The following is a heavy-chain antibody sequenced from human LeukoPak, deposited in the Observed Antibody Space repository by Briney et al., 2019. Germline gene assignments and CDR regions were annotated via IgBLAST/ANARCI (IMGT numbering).Heavy chain of an antibody. D-gene: IGHD3-22*01. CDR3: ARGLGHGSSGYHNFDY. V-gene: IGHV1-69*04. CDR2: IIPILGIA. CDR1: GGTFSSYA. Sequence: ASVKVSCKASGGTFSSYAISWVRQAPGQGLEWMGRIIPILGIANYAQKFQGRVTITADKSTSTAYMELSSLRSEDTAVYYCARGLGHGSSGYHNFDYWGQGTLVTVSS. J-gene: IGHJ4*02.